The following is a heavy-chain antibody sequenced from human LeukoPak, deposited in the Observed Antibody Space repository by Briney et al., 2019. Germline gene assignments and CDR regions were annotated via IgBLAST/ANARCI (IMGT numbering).Heavy chain of an antibody. V-gene: IGHV4-59*08. CDR2: IYYSGST. Sequence: PSETLSLTCTVSGGSISSYYWSWIRQPPGKRLEWIGYIYYSGSTNYNPSLKSRVAISVDTSKNQFSLKLSSVTAADTAVYYCARLGFGSGWPAFDYWGQGTLVTVSS. CDR3: ARLGFGSGWPAFDY. CDR1: GGSISSYY. D-gene: IGHD6-19*01. J-gene: IGHJ4*02.